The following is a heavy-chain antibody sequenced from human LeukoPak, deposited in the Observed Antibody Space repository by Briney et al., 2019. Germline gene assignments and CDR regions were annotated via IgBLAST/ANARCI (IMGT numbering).Heavy chain of an antibody. J-gene: IGHJ5*02. D-gene: IGHD5-24*01. CDR1: GFTFSDYY. CDR3: ARETRWLQLPDWFDP. CDR2: ISSSGSTV. V-gene: IGHV3-11*04. Sequence: PGGSLRLSCAASGFTFSDYYMSWIRQAPGKGLEWVSYISSSGSTVYYADSVKGRFTVSRDNAKNSLYLQMNSLRAEDTAVYYCARETRWLQLPDWFDPWGRGTLVTVSS.